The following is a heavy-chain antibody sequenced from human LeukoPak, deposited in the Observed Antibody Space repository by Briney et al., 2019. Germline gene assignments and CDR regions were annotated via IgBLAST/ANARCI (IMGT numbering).Heavy chain of an antibody. J-gene: IGHJ4*02. V-gene: IGHV4-59*01. CDR1: GDSISTYY. D-gene: IGHD3-22*01. Sequence: SETLSLTFTVSGDSISTYYWSWIRQPPGKGLEWIGYVFHSGSTNYNPSLKSRVTILVDTSKNQFSLILTSVTAADTAVYYCARAGNGYYPYHYWGQGTLVTVSS. CDR3: ARAGNGYYPYHY. CDR2: VFHSGST.